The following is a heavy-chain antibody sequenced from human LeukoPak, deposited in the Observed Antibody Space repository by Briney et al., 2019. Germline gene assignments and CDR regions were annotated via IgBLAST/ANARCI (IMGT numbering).Heavy chain of an antibody. CDR1: GASISSYY. Sequence: PSETLSLTCTVSGASISSYYWSWIRQPPGKGLESIGYVSYSGSTNYNPSLKSRVTISVDTSKNQFSLKLSSVTAADTAVYYCARDLEYYYGSGSYYTFGYWGQGTLVTVSS. CDR3: ARDLEYYYGSGSYYTFGY. J-gene: IGHJ4*02. D-gene: IGHD3-10*01. CDR2: VSYSGST. V-gene: IGHV4-59*01.